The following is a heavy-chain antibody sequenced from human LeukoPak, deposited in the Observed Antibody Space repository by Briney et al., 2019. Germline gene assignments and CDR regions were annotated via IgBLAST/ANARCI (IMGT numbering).Heavy chain of an antibody. V-gene: IGHV1-2*06. CDR3: ARVIGDIRWLQFRAGKNWFDP. Sequence: ASVKVSCKASGYTFTGYYMHWVRQAPGQGLEWMGRINPNSGGTNYAQKFQGRATMTRDTSISTAYMELSRLRSDDTAVYYCARVIGDIRWLQFRAGKNWFDPWGQGTLVTVSS. D-gene: IGHD5-24*01. CDR2: INPNSGGT. J-gene: IGHJ5*02. CDR1: GYTFTGYY.